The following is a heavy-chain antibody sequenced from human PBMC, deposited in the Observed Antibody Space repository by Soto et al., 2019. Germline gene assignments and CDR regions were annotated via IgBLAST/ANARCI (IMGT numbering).Heavy chain of an antibody. V-gene: IGHV4-34*01. CDR1: GGSFSVYY. CDR3: ARELRYCSSTSCYIWVYYGMDV. J-gene: IGHJ6*02. D-gene: IGHD2-2*02. CDR2: INHSGST. Sequence: SETLSLTCAVYGGSFSVYYWSLIRQPPGKGLEWIGEINHSGSTNYNPSLKSRVTISVDTYKNQFSLKLSSVTAADTAVYYCARELRYCSSTSCYIWVYYGMDVSCQGTTVTVSS.